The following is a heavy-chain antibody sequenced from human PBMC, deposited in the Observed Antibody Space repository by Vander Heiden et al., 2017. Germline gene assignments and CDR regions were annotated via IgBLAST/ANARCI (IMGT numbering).Heavy chain of an antibody. Sequence: LQLQESGPALVKPSETLSLTCTVSGESLSRDTYFWGWIRQPPGKGLEWIGSISYTGTTYYNTSLKSRVTISTDTSKNQLSLKMRSVTAADTAVYFCARPGSTTGWYYFDSWGQGTLVTVSS. J-gene: IGHJ4*02. CDR1: GESLSRDTYF. CDR3: ARPGSTTGWYYFDS. D-gene: IGHD6-19*01. CDR2: ISYTGTT. V-gene: IGHV4-39*01.